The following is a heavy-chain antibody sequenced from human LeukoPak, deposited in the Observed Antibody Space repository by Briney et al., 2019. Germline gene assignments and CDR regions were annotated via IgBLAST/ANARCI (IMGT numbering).Heavy chain of an antibody. Sequence: GESLKISCKGSGYSFTSYWIGWVRQTPGKGLEWMGIIYPGDSDTRYSPSFQGQVTISADKSISTAYLQWSSLKASDTAMYYCASLYCSGGSCYSYAFDIWGQGTMVTVSS. CDR2: IYPGDSDT. J-gene: IGHJ3*02. V-gene: IGHV5-51*01. D-gene: IGHD2-15*01. CDR3: ASLYCSGGSCYSYAFDI. CDR1: GYSFTSYW.